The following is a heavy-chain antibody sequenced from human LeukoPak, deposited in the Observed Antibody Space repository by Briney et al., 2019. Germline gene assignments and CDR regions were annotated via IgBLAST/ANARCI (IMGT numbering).Heavy chain of an antibody. J-gene: IGHJ4*02. CDR3: ARVERWLVSYFDY. V-gene: IGHV4-39*07. CDR2: IYYSGST. Sequence: SETLSLTCTVSGGSISSSSYYWGWIRQPPGKGLEWIGSIYYSGSTYYNPSLKSRVTISVDTSKNQFSLKLSSVTAADTAVYYCARVERWLVSYFDYWGQGTLVTVSS. CDR1: GGSISSSSYY. D-gene: IGHD6-19*01.